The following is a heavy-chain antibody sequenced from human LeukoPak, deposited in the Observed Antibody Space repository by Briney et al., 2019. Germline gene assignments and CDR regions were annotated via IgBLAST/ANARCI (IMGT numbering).Heavy chain of an antibody. CDR2: ISYDGSNK. V-gene: IGHV3-30*18. CDR1: GFTFSSYG. Sequence: GRSLRLSCAASGFTFSSYGMHWVRQAPGKGLEWVAVISYDGSNKYYADSVKGRFTISRDNSKNTLYLQMNSLRAEDTDVYYCAKDLRGCSGGSCYYFDYWGQGTLVTVSS. D-gene: IGHD2-15*01. CDR3: AKDLRGCSGGSCYYFDY. J-gene: IGHJ4*02.